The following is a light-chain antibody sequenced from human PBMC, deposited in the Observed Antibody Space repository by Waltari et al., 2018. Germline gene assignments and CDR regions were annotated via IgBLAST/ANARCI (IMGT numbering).Light chain of an antibody. CDR2: GNS. Sequence: QSVLTQPPSVSGAPGQRVTISCTGGSSNIGADYDVPWYQQVPGTAPKVLIHGNSNRPSGVPDRFSGSKSGTSASLAITGLQAEDEADYYCQSYDSSLNGWVFGTGTKVTVL. J-gene: IGLJ1*01. CDR3: QSYDSSLNGWV. V-gene: IGLV1-40*01. CDR1: SSNIGADYD.